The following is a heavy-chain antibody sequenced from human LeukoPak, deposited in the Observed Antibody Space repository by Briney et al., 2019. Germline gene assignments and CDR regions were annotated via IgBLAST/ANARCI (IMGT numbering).Heavy chain of an antibody. CDR1: GFTFSSYA. CDR3: ARDTARDYGDYSS. D-gene: IGHD4-17*01. Sequence: GGPLRLSCGASGFTFSSYAMHWVRQAPGKGLEWVAVISYDGSNKYYADSVKGRFTISRDNSENMLYLQMNSLRAEDTAVYYCARDTARDYGDYSSWGQGTLVTVSS. J-gene: IGHJ4*02. V-gene: IGHV3-30*04. CDR2: ISYDGSNK.